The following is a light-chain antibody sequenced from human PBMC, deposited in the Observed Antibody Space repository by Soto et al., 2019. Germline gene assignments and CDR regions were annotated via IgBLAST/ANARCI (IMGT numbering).Light chain of an antibody. CDR1: SSNIGGNS. J-gene: IGLJ1*01. CDR3: GSWDSSLSDYV. CDR2: DDN. Sequence: SMLTQPPSVSAAPGQDVTISCSGSSSNIGGNSVSWYQQLPGTAPKLLIYDDNKRPSGIPDRFSGSKSGTSATLGITGFQTGDEADYYCGSWDSSLSDYVFGTGTNVTVL. V-gene: IGLV1-51*01.